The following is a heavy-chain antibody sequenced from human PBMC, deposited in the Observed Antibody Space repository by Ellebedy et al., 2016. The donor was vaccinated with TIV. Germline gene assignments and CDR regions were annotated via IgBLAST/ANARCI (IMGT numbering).Heavy chain of an antibody. CDR2: IWYDGSNK. Sequence: GESLKISCAASGFTFSSYGMHWVRQAPGKGLEWVAVIWYDGSNKYYADSVKGRFTISRDNSKNTLYPQMNSLRAEDTAVYYCATTVLNPRLKYDYYYGWDVWGQGTTVTVSS. J-gene: IGHJ6*02. D-gene: IGHD4-23*01. CDR1: GFTFSSYG. V-gene: IGHV3-33*01. CDR3: ATTVLNPRLKYDYYYGWDV.